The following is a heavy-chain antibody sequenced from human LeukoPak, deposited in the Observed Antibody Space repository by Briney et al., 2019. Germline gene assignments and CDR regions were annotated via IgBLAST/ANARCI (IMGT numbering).Heavy chain of an antibody. J-gene: IGHJ4*02. Sequence: PGGSLRLSCAAPGFTFSNYWMSWVRQAPGKGLEWVANIKQDGSEKYYVDSVKGRFTISRDNAKNSLYLQMNSLRAEDTAVYYCARESSSWYDGRFDYWGQGTLVTVSS. CDR3: ARESSSWYDGRFDY. V-gene: IGHV3-7*01. CDR1: GFTFSNYW. CDR2: IKQDGSEK. D-gene: IGHD6-13*01.